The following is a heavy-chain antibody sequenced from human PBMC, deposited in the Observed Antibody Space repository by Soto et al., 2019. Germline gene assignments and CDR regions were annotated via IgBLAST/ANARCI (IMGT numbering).Heavy chain of an antibody. CDR2: IRSKANSYAT. Sequence: PGGSLRLSCAASGFTFSGSAMHWVRQASGKGLEWVGRIRSKANSYATAYAASVKGRFTISRDDSKNTAYLQMNSLKTEDTAVYYCYSSSWYYYGMDVWGQGTTVTVSS. CDR1: GFTFSGSA. J-gene: IGHJ6*02. D-gene: IGHD6-13*01. CDR3: YSSSWYYYGMDV. V-gene: IGHV3-73*01.